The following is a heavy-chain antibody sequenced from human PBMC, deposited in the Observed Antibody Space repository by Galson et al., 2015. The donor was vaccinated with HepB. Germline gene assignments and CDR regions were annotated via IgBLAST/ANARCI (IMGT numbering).Heavy chain of an antibody. CDR3: ARMDNYAYYGMDV. CDR1: GFTFSSYS. CDR2: ISSSSSYI. Sequence: SLRLSCAASGFTFSSYSMNWVRQAPGKGLEWVSSISSSSSYIYYADSVKGRFTISRDNAKNSLYLQMNSLRAKDTAVYYCARMDNYAYYGMDVWGQGTTVTVSS. V-gene: IGHV3-21*01. D-gene: IGHD5-24*01. J-gene: IGHJ6*02.